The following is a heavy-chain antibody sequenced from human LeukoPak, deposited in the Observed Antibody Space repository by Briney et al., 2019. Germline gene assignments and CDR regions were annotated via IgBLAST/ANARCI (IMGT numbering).Heavy chain of an antibody. D-gene: IGHD3-10*01. V-gene: IGHV3-48*02. CDR1: GFTFSSYS. J-gene: IGHJ4*02. CDR2: ISSGSSII. Sequence: GGSLRLSCAASGFTFSSYSMNWVRQAPGKGLEWVSFISSGSSIIHYADSVKGRFTTSRDDAKDSLYLQMSSLRDEDTAVYYCAKSRVRNDIIFDYWGQGTLVPVSS. CDR3: AKSRVRNDIIFDY.